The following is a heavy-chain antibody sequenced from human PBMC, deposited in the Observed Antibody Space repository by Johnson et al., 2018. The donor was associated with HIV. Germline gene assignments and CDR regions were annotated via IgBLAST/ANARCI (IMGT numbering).Heavy chain of an antibody. Sequence: QVQLVESGGGVVQPGRSLRLSCAASGFTFSSYGMHWVRQAPGKGLEWVAVISYDGSNKYYADSVRGRFTISRDNSKNTLYLQMNSLRAEETAVYYCARDKGGIVGYDAFDIWGQGTMVTVSS. CDR1: GFTFSSYG. CDR3: ARDKGGIVGYDAFDI. D-gene: IGHD1-26*01. J-gene: IGHJ3*02. V-gene: IGHV3-30*19. CDR2: ISYDGSNK.